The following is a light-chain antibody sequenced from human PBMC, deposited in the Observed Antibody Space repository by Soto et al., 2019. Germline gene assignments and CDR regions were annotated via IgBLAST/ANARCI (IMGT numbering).Light chain of an antibody. CDR1: SSDVGGYSY. CDR2: EVS. CDR3: SSFSSITREV. Sequence: SALTQPASVSGSPGQSITISCTGTSSDVGGYSYVSWYQQHPGKTPKLIIYEVSNRPSGVSNRFSGSKSGNTASLTISGLQTEDEADYYCSSFSSITREVFGGGTKLTVL. J-gene: IGLJ2*01. V-gene: IGLV2-14*01.